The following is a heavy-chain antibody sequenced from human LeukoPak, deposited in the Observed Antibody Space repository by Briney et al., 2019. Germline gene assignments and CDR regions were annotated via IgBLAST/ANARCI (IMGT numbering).Heavy chain of an antibody. Sequence: GGSLRLSCAASAFPFRNYAMHWLRQAPGKGLEWVSSISSSSSYIYYADSVKGRFTISRDNAKNSLYLQMNSLRAEDTAVYYCARMYDSSGYYYDFGYFDYWGQGTLVTVSS. CDR3: ARMYDSSGYYYDFGYFDY. CDR2: ISSSSSYI. CDR1: AFPFRNYA. J-gene: IGHJ4*02. V-gene: IGHV3-21*01. D-gene: IGHD3-22*01.